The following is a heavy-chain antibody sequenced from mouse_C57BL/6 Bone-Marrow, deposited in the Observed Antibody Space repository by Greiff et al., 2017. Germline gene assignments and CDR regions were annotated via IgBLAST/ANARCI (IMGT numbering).Heavy chain of an antibody. Sequence: EVKLQESGGGLVKPGGSLKLSCAASGFTFSDYGMHWVRQAPEKGLEWVAYISSGSSTIYYADTVKGRFTISRDNAKNTLFLQMTSLRSEDTAMXYCARPGSYAMDYWGQGTSVTVSS. V-gene: IGHV5-17*01. CDR3: ARPGSYAMDY. CDR1: GFTFSDYG. CDR2: ISSGSSTI. J-gene: IGHJ4*01.